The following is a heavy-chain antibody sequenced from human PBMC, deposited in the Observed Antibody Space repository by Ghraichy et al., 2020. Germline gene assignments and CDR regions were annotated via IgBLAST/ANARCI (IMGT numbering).Heavy chain of an antibody. V-gene: IGHV6-1*01. D-gene: IGHD6-13*01. J-gene: IGHJ4*02. CDR3: ASSRDNRVSWYPLEYFDY. CDR2: TYYRSKWYH. Sequence: SQTLSLTCAISGDSVSSNITTWSWIRQSPSRALEWLGRTYYRSKWYHDYAVSVKTRININPDTSKNQFSLLLSPVTPEDTAVYYCASSRDNRVSWYPLEYFDYWGQGILVAVSS. CDR1: GDSVSSNITT.